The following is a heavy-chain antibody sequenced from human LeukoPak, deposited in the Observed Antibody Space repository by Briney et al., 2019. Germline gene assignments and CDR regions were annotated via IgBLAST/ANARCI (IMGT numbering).Heavy chain of an antibody. Sequence: SVTVSCKASGGTFSSYAISWVRQAPGQGLEWMGGIIPIFGTANYAQKFQGRVTITTDESTSTAYMELSSLRSEDTAVYYCARGAGWYRGNYFDYWGQGTLVTVSS. CDR1: GGTFSSYA. CDR2: IIPIFGTA. J-gene: IGHJ4*02. V-gene: IGHV1-69*05. CDR3: ARGAGWYRGNYFDY. D-gene: IGHD6-19*01.